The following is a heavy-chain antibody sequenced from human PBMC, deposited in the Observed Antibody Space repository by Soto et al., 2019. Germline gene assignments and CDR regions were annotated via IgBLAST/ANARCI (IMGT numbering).Heavy chain of an antibody. Sequence: SETLSLTCTVSGGSISSSSYYWGWIRQPPGRGLEWIGSIYYSGRTYYNPSLKSRVTISVDTSKNQFSLKLSSVTAADTAVYYCARHKGTRGIAAAGTLWFDPWGQGTLVTVSS. CDR1: GGSISSSSYY. D-gene: IGHD6-13*01. CDR3: ARHKGTRGIAAAGTLWFDP. J-gene: IGHJ5*02. V-gene: IGHV4-39*01. CDR2: IYYSGRT.